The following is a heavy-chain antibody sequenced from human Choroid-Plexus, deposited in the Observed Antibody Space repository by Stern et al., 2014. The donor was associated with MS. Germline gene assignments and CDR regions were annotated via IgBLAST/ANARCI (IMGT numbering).Heavy chain of an antibody. Sequence: VQLVESGGGVVQPGRPLRLSCVASGFTFGSCAMHWVRQAPGKGQEWAAGVSYDGSNKYYADSVKGRFTISRDNSQNTLYMQMSSLRPEDTAVYYCAKDRQYLTYFFDHWGQGSLVTVSS. J-gene: IGHJ5*02. CDR2: VSYDGSNK. D-gene: IGHD2/OR15-2a*01. CDR1: GFTFGSCA. CDR3: AKDRQYLTYFFDH. V-gene: IGHV3-30*18.